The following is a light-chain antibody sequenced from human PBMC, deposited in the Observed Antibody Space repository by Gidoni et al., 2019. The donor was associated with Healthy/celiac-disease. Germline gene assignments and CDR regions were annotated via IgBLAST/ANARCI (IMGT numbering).Light chain of an antibody. CDR1: QSISSW. CDR3: QQYNSYSYT. CDR2: DAS. Sequence: TTQSPSTLSAPVGDRVTITCRASQSISSWLAWYQQKPGKAPKLLIYDASSLESGVPSRFSGSGSGTEFTLTISSLQPDDFATYYCQQYNSYSYTFXXXTKLEIK. V-gene: IGKV1-5*01. J-gene: IGKJ2*01.